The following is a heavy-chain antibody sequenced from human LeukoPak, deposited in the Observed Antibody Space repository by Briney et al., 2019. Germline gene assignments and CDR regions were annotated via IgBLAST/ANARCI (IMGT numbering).Heavy chain of an antibody. D-gene: IGHD6-13*01. CDR2: TWYDGTNK. CDR1: GFTFSSYV. CDR3: ARGDRSSWFNFDY. J-gene: IGHJ4*02. V-gene: IGHV3-33*01. Sequence: PGLSLRLSCAASGFTFSSYVMHWVRHAPGKGLEWVAVTWYDGTNKYFADSVRGRFSISRDNSKNTLYLQMNSLRAEDTAVYYCARGDRSSWFNFDYWGQGTLVTVSS.